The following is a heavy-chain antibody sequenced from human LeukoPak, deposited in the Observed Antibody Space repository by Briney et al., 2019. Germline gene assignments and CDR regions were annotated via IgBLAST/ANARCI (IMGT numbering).Heavy chain of an antibody. CDR1: GGTFSSYA. Sequence: ASVKVSCKASGGTFSSYAVSWVRQAPGQGLEWMGRIIPILGITNYAQKFQGRVTITADKSTSTAYMELSRLRSEDTAVHYCARVRAMGHFDYWGQGTLVTVSS. J-gene: IGHJ4*02. V-gene: IGHV1-69*04. D-gene: IGHD5-24*01. CDR2: IIPILGIT. CDR3: ARVRAMGHFDY.